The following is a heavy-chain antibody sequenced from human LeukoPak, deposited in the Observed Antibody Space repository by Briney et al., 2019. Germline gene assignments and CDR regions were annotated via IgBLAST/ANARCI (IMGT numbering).Heavy chain of an antibody. D-gene: IGHD3-22*01. V-gene: IGHV3-7*01. CDR1: GFTFRSYC. Sequence: GGSLRLSCAASGFTFRSYCMSWVRQAPGKGLEWVANIKQDGGEKYYVDFVKGRFTISRDNAKNSLYLHMNSLRAEDTAVYYCAKDAYYYDSSGYLNDYWGQGTLVTVSS. CDR2: IKQDGGEK. J-gene: IGHJ4*02. CDR3: AKDAYYYDSSGYLNDY.